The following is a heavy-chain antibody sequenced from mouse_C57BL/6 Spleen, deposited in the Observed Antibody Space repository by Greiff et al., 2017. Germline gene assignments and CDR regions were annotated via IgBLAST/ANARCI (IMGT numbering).Heavy chain of an antibody. Sequence: EVQLQESGPGMVKPSQSLSLTCTVTGYSITSGYDWHWIRHFPGNKLEWMGYISYSGSTNYNPSLKSRISITHDTSKNHFFLKLNSVTTEDTATYYCAREGDTAAMDYWGQGTSVTVSS. D-gene: IGHD1-2*01. V-gene: IGHV3-1*01. J-gene: IGHJ4*01. CDR3: AREGDTAAMDY. CDR1: GYSITSGYD. CDR2: ISYSGST.